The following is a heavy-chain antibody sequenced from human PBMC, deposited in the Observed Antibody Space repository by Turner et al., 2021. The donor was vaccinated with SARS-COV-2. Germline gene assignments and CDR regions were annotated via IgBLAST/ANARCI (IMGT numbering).Heavy chain of an antibody. J-gene: IGHJ6*02. CDR2: IYYSGST. CDR1: GGSISSSTYY. Sequence: QLQLQASRPGLVKPSETLSLTCTVSGGSISSSTYYWGWIRQPPGKGLEWIGNIYYSGSTYYNPSLKSRVTISVDTSKNQFSLKLSSVTAADTAVYYCARRMDTAMDYYGMDVWGQGTTVTVSS. CDR3: ARRMDTAMDYYGMDV. D-gene: IGHD5-18*01. V-gene: IGHV4-39*01.